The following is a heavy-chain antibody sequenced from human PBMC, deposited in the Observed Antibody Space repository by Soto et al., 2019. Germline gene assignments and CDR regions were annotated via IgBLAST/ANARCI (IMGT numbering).Heavy chain of an antibody. V-gene: IGHV4-59*01. Sequence: PSETLSLTCTVSCASISSYYWSWILQTPGKGLEWIGYIYYSGSTNYNPSLKSRVTISVDTSKNQFSLKLSSVTAADTAVYYCARAYCGGDCYSPIDDAFDIWGQGTMVTVS. CDR1: CASISSYY. CDR3: ARAYCGGDCYSPIDDAFDI. CDR2: IYYSGST. D-gene: IGHD2-21*02. J-gene: IGHJ3*02.